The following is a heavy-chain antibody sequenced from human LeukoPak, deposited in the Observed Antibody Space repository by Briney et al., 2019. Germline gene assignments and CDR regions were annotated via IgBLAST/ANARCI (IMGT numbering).Heavy chain of an antibody. CDR2: IWYDGSNE. CDR3: ASRWVCSGGSCYMPFDY. CDR1: GFTFSRYG. J-gene: IGHJ4*02. D-gene: IGHD2-15*01. V-gene: IGHV3-33*01. Sequence: GGSLRLSCAASGFTFSRYGMHWVRQAPGKGLEWVAIIWYDGSNEYYADSVKGRFTVSRDNSKNMLFLQMNSLRAEDTAVYYCASRWVCSGGSCYMPFDYWGQGTLVTVSS.